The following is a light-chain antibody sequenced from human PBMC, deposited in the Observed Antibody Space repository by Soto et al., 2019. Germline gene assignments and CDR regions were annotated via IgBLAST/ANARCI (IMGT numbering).Light chain of an antibody. Sequence: EIVFTQSPATLSLSPGERATLSCRASQSVSRYLAWYRQKPGQAPRPLIYDTSYRATGIPARFSGSGSGTDFTLTISSLEPEDFAVYYCQQRSNWITFGQGTRLEIK. CDR2: DTS. CDR3: QQRSNWIT. V-gene: IGKV3-11*01. CDR1: QSVSRY. J-gene: IGKJ5*01.